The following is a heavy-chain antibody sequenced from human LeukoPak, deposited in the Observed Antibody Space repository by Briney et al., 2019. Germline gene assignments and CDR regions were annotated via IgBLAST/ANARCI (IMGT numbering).Heavy chain of an antibody. D-gene: IGHD2-15*01. CDR2: SNPNSGGT. CDR1: GGTFSSYA. CDR3: AKKGLPSQRSCSGASCSTYFDS. V-gene: IGHV1-2*02. J-gene: IGHJ4*02. Sequence: ASVKVSCKASGGTFSSYAISWVRQAPGQGLEWMGWSNPNSGGTNYAQKFQGRVTMTRDTSISTAYMELSRLRSEDTAVYYCAKKGLPSQRSCSGASCSTYFDSWGQGIPVTVSA.